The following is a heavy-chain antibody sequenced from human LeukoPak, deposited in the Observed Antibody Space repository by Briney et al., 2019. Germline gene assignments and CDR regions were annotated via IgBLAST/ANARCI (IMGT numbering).Heavy chain of an antibody. J-gene: IGHJ4*02. CDR3: TRDSSYGYDF. CDR2: IKSDGTYT. CDR1: GFTFSSYW. D-gene: IGHD5-18*01. Sequence: PGGSLRLSCAASGFTFSSYWMHGVRQAPRKGLVWVSRIKSDGTYTTYADSAKGRFTISRDNAKNTLYLQMNSLRAEDTAVYYCTRDSSYGYDFWGQGTLVTVSS. V-gene: IGHV3-74*01.